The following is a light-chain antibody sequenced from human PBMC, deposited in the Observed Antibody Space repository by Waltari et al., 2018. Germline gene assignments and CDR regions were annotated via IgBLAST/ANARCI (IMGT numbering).Light chain of an antibody. CDR2: DVS. V-gene: IGLV2-14*03. Sequence: QSALTQPASVSGSPGQSITISCTGTSSDVGTYNYVPWYQQHPGKAPKLMIFDVSIRPSGVSNRFSGSKSGSTASLTISGLQAEDEADYYCSSYISSSTLELFGGGTSLTVL. J-gene: IGLJ2*01. CDR1: SSDVGTYNY. CDR3: SSYISSSTLEL.